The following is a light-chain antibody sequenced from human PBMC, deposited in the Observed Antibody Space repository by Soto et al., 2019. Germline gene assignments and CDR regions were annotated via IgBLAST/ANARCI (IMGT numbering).Light chain of an antibody. Sequence: QSALTQPRSVSGSPGQSVTISCTGTSSVVGDYNFVSWYQQHPGKAPKLMIYDVSKRPSGVPDRFSGSKSGNTASLTISGLQAEDEADYYCCSYAVIYTYVFGTGTKVTVL. CDR2: DVS. CDR1: SSVVGDYNF. CDR3: CSYAVIYTYV. J-gene: IGLJ1*01. V-gene: IGLV2-11*01.